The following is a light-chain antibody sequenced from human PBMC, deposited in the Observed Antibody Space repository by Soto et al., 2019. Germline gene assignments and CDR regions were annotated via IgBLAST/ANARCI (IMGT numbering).Light chain of an antibody. CDR2: GAS. J-gene: IGKJ2*01. CDR3: QQYGSSPRT. V-gene: IGKV3-20*01. CDR1: QTITNSY. Sequence: EIVLTQSPGTLSLSPGERATLSCRASQTITNSYLAWYQQTPGQAPRLLIYGASSRATGIPDRFSGSGSGTDFTLTISRLESEDFAVYYCQQYGSSPRTFGQGTKLEIK.